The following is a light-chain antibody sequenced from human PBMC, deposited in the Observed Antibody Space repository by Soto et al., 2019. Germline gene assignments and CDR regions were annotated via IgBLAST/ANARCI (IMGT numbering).Light chain of an antibody. CDR2: AVS. V-gene: IGKV3-15*01. CDR1: QSVRSN. J-gene: IGKJ4*01. Sequence: EIVMTQSPGTLSLSPGERATLSCRASQSVRSNLAWYQQKPGQAPRLLIYAVSTRATGIPARFSGSGSGTEFTLTISSLQSEDSAVYYCQQHNNWPLTFGGGTKLELK. CDR3: QQHNNWPLT.